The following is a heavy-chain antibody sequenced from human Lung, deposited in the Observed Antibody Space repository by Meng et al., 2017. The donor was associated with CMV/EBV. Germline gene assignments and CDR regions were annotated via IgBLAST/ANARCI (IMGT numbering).Heavy chain of an antibody. J-gene: IGHJ3*02. CDR1: GFTFDDYG. V-gene: IGHV3-20*04. Sequence: ESLKISXAASGFTFDDYGMSWVRQAPGKGLEWVSGINWNGGSTGYADSVKGRFTISRDNAKNSLYLQMNSLRAEDTALYYCARIYDFWSGSKGSAFDIWGQGTMVAVSS. CDR2: INWNGGST. D-gene: IGHD3-3*01. CDR3: ARIYDFWSGSKGSAFDI.